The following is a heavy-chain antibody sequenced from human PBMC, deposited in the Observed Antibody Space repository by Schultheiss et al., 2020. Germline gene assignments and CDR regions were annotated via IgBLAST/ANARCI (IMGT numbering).Heavy chain of an antibody. CDR3: ARDQPQRDFWSGPYYYYYYMDV. V-gene: IGHV1-69*13. J-gene: IGHJ6*03. D-gene: IGHD3-3*01. Sequence: SVKVSCKASGYTFTSYGISWVRQAPGQGLEWMGGIIPIFGTANYAQKFQGRVTITADESTSTAYMELSSLRSEDTAVYYCARDQPQRDFWSGPYYYYYYMDVWGTGTTVTVAS. CDR1: GYTFTSYG. CDR2: IIPIFGTA.